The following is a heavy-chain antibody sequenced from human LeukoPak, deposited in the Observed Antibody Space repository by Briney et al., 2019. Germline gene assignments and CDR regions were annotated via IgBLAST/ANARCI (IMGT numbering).Heavy chain of an antibody. Sequence: SETLSLTCTVSGGSISSYYWSWIRQPPGKGLEWIGYIYYSGSTNYNPSPKSRVTISVDTSKNQFSLKLSSVTAADTAVYYCARGMDYDILTGPAYYMDVWGKGTTVTVSS. CDR3: ARGMDYDILTGPAYYMDV. J-gene: IGHJ6*03. V-gene: IGHV4-59*01. CDR1: GGSISSYY. D-gene: IGHD3-9*01. CDR2: IYYSGST.